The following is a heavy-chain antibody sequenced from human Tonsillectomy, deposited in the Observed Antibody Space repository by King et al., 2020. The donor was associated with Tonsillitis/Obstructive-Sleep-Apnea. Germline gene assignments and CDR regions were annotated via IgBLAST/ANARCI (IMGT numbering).Heavy chain of an antibody. V-gene: IGHV3-30*04. CDR3: ARANYDFWSGYYFWGIDV. CDR2: ISYDGSNK. D-gene: IGHD3-3*01. CDR1: GFTFSSYA. J-gene: IGHJ6*02. Sequence: VQLVESGGGVVQPGRSLRLSCAASGFTFSSYAMHWVRQAPGKGLEWVAVISYDGSNKYYADSVKGRFTISRDNSKNTLYLQMNSLRAEDTAVYYCARANYDFWSGYYFWGIDVWGQGTTVTVSS.